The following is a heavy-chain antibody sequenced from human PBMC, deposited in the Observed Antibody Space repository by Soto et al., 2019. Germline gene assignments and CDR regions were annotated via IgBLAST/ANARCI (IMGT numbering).Heavy chain of an antibody. CDR2: INPNSGGT. V-gene: IGHV1-2*04. J-gene: IGHJ3*02. D-gene: IGHD6-13*01. CDR3: SSFFSYTPAAGPKHSGAFDI. CDR1: GYTFTGYY. Sequence: ASVKVSCTASGYTFTGYYMHWVRQAPGQGLEWMGWINPNSGGTNYAQKFQGWVTMTRDTSSSTAYMELSRLRSDDTALYYCSSFFSYTPAAGPKHSGAFDIGGQGTM.